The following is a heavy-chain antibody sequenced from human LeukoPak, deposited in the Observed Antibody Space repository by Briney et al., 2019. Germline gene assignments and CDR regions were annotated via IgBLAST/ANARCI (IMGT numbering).Heavy chain of an antibody. Sequence: SETLSPTCGVSGFSISNGFSWGWIRQPPGKGLEWIGSISQTENSYNNPSLKSRVTISVDTFKNQFSLKLSSVTAADTAVYYCARFDYVWGNGNHGMDAFDVWGQGTMVTVSS. J-gene: IGHJ3*01. CDR2: ISQTENS. D-gene: IGHD3-16*01. CDR1: GFSISNGFS. V-gene: IGHV4-38-2*01. CDR3: ARFDYVWGNGNHGMDAFDV.